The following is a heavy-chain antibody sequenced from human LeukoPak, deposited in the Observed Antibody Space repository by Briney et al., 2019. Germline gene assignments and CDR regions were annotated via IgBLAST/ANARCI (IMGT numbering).Heavy chain of an antibody. CDR2: IYHSGST. Sequence: SETLSLTCAVSGGSISSSNWWSWVRQPPGKGLEWIGEIYHSGSTNYNPSLKSRVTISVDKSKNQFSLKLSSVTAADTAVYCCAGSSSWYSSFFGYWGQGTLVTVSS. CDR3: AGSSSWYSSFFGY. J-gene: IGHJ4*02. D-gene: IGHD6-13*01. CDR1: GGSISSSNW. V-gene: IGHV4-4*01.